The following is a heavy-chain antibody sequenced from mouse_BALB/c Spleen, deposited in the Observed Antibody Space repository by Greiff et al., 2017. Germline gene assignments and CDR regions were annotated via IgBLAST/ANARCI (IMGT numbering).Heavy chain of an antibody. CDR1: GYSITSGYY. V-gene: IGHV3-6*02. CDR3: AREDYRYDGDY. J-gene: IGHJ2*01. Sequence: EVKLVESGPGLVKPSQSLSLTCSVTGYSITSGYYWNWIRQFPGNKLEWMGYISYDGSNNYNPSLKNRISITRDTSKNQFFLKLNSVTTEDTATYYCAREDYRYDGDYWGQGTTLTVSS. CDR2: ISYDGSN. D-gene: IGHD2-14*01.